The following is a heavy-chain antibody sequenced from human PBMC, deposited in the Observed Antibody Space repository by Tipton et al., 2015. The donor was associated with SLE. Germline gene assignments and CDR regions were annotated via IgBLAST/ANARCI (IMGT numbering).Heavy chain of an antibody. CDR1: GFTFSSYG. CDR2: IWYDGSNK. Sequence: RSLRLSCAASGFTFSSYGMHWVRQAPGKGLEWVAVIWYDGSNKYYADSVKGRFTISRDNSKNTLYLQMNSLRAEDTAVYYCAKDSPYSSSWAPSYWGQGTLVTVSS. CDR3: AKDSPYSSSWAPSY. J-gene: IGHJ4*02. V-gene: IGHV3-33*06. D-gene: IGHD6-13*01.